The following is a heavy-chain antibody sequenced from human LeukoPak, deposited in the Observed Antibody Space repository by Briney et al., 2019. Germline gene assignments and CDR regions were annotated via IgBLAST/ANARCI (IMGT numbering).Heavy chain of an antibody. Sequence: PSETLPLTCTVSGGSISSYYWSWIRQPPGKGLEWIGYIYYSGSTNYNPSLKSRVTISVDTSKNQFSLKLSSVTAADTAVYYGASQIMSSSRQAFDYWGQGTLVTVSS. V-gene: IGHV4-59*12. J-gene: IGHJ4*02. D-gene: IGHD6-13*01. CDR1: GGSISSYY. CDR3: ASQIMSSSRQAFDY. CDR2: IYYSGST.